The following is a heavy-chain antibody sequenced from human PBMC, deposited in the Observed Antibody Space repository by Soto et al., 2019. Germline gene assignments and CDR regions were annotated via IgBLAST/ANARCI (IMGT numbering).Heavy chain of an antibody. J-gene: IGHJ4*02. CDR1: GFTFSNYA. V-gene: IGHV3-64*01. CDR3: ARGGLATERYFDS. Sequence: EVQLVESGGGLVQPGGSLRLSCAASGFTFSNYAMHWVRQAPGKGLEYVSAISNNGGSTYHANFVKGRFTISRDNSKNTLYLQMGSLRPDDLAVYYCARGGLATERYFDSWGQGTLVTVSS. D-gene: IGHD3-16*01. CDR2: ISNNGGST.